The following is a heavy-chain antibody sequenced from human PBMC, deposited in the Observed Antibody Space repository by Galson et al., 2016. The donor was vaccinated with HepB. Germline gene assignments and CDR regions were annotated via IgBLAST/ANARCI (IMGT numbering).Heavy chain of an antibody. CDR3: ARDLLLWVHWFDP. CDR2: INSDGSTT. J-gene: IGHJ5*02. D-gene: IGHD3-10*01. CDR1: GFTFSSYW. Sequence: SLRLSCAASGFTFSSYWMHWVRHSPEEGLVWVSHINSDGSTTAYSASVKGRFTISRDNAKKTLYLQMNSLRVEATAVYYCARDLLLWVHWFDPWGQGTLVTVSS. V-gene: IGHV3-74*01.